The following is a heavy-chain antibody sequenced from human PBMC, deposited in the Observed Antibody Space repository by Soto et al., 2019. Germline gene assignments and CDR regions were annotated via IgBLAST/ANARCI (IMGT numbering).Heavy chain of an antibody. Sequence: SVKVSCKASGGTFSSYAISWLRQAPGQGLEWMGGIIPIFGTANYAQKFQGRVTITADESTSTAYMELSSLRSEDTAVYYCARDSGSNYGFYYYYGMDVWGQGTTVTVSS. CDR3: ARDSGSNYGFYYYYGMDV. CDR2: IIPIFGTA. CDR1: GGTFSSYA. J-gene: IGHJ6*02. D-gene: IGHD4-4*01. V-gene: IGHV1-69*13.